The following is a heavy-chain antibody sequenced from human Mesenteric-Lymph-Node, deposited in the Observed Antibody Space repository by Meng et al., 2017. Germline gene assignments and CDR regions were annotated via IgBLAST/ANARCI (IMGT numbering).Heavy chain of an antibody. Sequence: GESLKISCAGSGFTFSNFWMHWVRQAPGKGLEWVANIKQDGSEKYYVDSVKGRFTISRDNAKNSLYLQMNSLRAEDTAVYYCARPLHDYVWGSYRYIEYYFDYWGQGTLVTVSS. D-gene: IGHD3-16*02. CDR3: ARPLHDYVWGSYRYIEYYFDY. CDR1: GFTFSNFW. V-gene: IGHV3-7*01. CDR2: IKQDGSEK. J-gene: IGHJ4*02.